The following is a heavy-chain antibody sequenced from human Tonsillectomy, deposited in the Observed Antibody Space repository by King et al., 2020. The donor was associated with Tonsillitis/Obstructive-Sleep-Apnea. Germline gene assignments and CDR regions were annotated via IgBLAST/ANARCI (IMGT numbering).Heavy chain of an antibody. CDR2: ISYDGSDK. J-gene: IGHJ3*02. V-gene: IGHV3-30*04. D-gene: IGHD5-24*01. Sequence: QLVQSGGGVVQPGRSRRLSCVASGVTFRHYAMHWVRQSRSKGLEWAALISYDGSDKYYADSVKGRFTVSRDNSKNTLYLQMNFLRPEDTAVYYCARGEMATISPAFDIWGQGTMLTVSS. CDR1: GVTFRHYA. CDR3: ARGEMATISPAFDI.